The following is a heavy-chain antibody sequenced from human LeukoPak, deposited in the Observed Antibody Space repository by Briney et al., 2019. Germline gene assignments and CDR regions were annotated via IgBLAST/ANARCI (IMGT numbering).Heavy chain of an antibody. CDR2: INHSGST. V-gene: IGHV4-34*01. D-gene: IGHD2-2*02. Sequence: SETLSLTCAVYGGSFSGYYWSWIRQPPGKGLEWIGEINHSGSTNYNPSLKSRVTISVDTSKNQFSLKLSSVTAADTAVYYCASGDIVVVPAAIGIHSNYYYYYGMDVWGQGTTVTVSS. CDR1: GGSFSGYY. CDR3: ASGDIVVVPAAIGIHSNYYYYYGMDV. J-gene: IGHJ6*02.